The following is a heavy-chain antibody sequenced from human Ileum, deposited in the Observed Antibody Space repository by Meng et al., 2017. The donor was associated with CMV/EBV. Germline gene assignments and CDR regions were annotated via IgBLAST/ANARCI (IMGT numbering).Heavy chain of an antibody. CDR2: ITSSGSTI. J-gene: IGHJ5*02. Sequence: ALGLTFSDYFMSWIRQAPGKGLEWISYITSSGSTIDYADSVKGRFTISRDNAKNSLYLQMNSLGAEDTAIYYCARDAVAAGGWFDPWGQGTLVTVSS. V-gene: IGHV3-11*01. CDR1: GLTFSDYF. CDR3: ARDAVAAGGWFDP. D-gene: IGHD6-13*01.